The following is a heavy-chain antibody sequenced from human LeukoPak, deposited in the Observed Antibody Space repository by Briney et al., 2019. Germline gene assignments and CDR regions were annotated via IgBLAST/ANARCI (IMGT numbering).Heavy chain of an antibody. CDR3: ASIPAAIGFFGELYPFHY. D-gene: IGHD3-10*01. CDR1: GGSISSYY. J-gene: IGHJ4*02. Sequence: PSETLSLTCTVSGGSISSYYWSWIRQPPGKGLEWIGYIHYSGSTNYNSSLKSRVTISLDTSKNQFSLKLRSVTAADTAVYYCASIPAAIGFFGELYPFHYWGQGTLVTVS. V-gene: IGHV4-59*01. CDR2: IHYSGST.